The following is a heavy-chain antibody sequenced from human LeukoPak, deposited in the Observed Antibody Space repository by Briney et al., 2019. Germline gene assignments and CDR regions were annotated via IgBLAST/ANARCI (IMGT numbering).Heavy chain of an antibody. CDR2: INPNSGGT. J-gene: IGHJ5*02. V-gene: IGHV1-2*02. CDR3: AREQGYSSSPEHIAEAGGEDNWFDP. Sequence: ASGKVCCKASGSTFTGYYMHWVRQAPGQGLGWMGWINPNSGGTTYAQKFQGRVTMTRDTSISTAYMALSRPRSDDTAVYYCAREQGYSSSPEHIAEAGGEDNWFDPSGQGTLVTASS. CDR1: GSTFTGYY. D-gene: IGHD6-13*01.